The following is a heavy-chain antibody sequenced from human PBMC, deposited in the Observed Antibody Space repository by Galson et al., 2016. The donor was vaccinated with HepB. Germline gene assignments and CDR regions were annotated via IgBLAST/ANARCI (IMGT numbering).Heavy chain of an antibody. CDR3: ARDSSGSYFSGGFWWFNP. CDR1: GFNFSSYG. Sequence: SLRLSCAASGFNFSSYGMHWVRQAPGKGLEWVAVIWYDGSNKYYTDSVKGRFPISRDNSKNTLYLQMNSLRAEDTAVYYCARDSSGSYFSGGFWWFNPWGQGTLVTVSS. D-gene: IGHD1-26*01. V-gene: IGHV3-33*01. J-gene: IGHJ5*02. CDR2: IWYDGSNK.